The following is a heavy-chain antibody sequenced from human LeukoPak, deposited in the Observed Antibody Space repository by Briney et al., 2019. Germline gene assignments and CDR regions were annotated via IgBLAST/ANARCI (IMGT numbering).Heavy chain of an antibody. J-gene: IGHJ6*02. CDR1: GGSISSSNW. V-gene: IGHV4-4*02. CDR3: ARVLCSSTSCYTLGMDV. CDR2: IYHSGST. Sequence: SGTLSLTCAVSGGSISSSNWWSWVRQPPGKGLEWIGEIYHSGSTNYNPSLKSRVTISVDKSKNQFSLKLSSVTAADTAVYYCARVLCSSTSCYTLGMDVWGQGTMVTVSS. D-gene: IGHD2-2*02.